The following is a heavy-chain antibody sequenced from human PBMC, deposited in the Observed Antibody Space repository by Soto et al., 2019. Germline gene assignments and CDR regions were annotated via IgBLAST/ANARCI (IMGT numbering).Heavy chain of an antibody. Sequence: PSETLSLTCTVSGGSISSGNYYWSWIRQPPGKGLEWIGFISYSGSTYYSTSLKSRVTISVDTSKSQFSLNLSFVTAADTAVYYCATMCTPPTGLYFFDYWGQGSLVTVSS. CDR3: ATMCTPPTGLYFFDY. CDR1: GGSISSGNYY. CDR2: ISYSGST. J-gene: IGHJ4*02. D-gene: IGHD2-15*01. V-gene: IGHV4-30-4*01.